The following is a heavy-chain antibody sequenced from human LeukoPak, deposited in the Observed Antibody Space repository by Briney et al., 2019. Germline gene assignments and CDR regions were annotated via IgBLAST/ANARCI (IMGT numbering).Heavy chain of an antibody. CDR2: IKPDGTEN. D-gene: IGHD3-10*01. J-gene: IGHJ4*02. V-gene: IGHV3-7*01. CDR3: ARAYYGSDPKKTPEYYFDY. CDR1: GFTFSSFW. Sequence: GGSLRLSCAASGFTFSSFWMTWVRQAPGKGLEWVANIKPDGTENYYVDSVKGRFTISRDNAKSSLYLQMNSLRAEDTAVYYCARAYYGSDPKKTPEYYFDYWGQGTLVTVSS.